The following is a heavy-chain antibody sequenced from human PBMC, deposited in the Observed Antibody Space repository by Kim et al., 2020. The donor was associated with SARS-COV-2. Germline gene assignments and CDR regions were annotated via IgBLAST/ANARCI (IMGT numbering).Heavy chain of an antibody. Sequence: TPSLMVRVTISVDTSKNQFSLKLSSVTAADKAVYYCARRVRYYGDYNFDYWGQGTLVTVSS. CDR3: ARRVRYYGDYNFDY. V-gene: IGHV4-59*08. J-gene: IGHJ4*02. D-gene: IGHD4-17*01.